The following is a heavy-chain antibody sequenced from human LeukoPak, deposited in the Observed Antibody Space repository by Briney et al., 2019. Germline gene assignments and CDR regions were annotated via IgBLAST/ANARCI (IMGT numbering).Heavy chain of an antibody. V-gene: IGHV1-18*01. Sequence: ASLKVSCKASGYTFTNYAISWVRQAPGQGLEWMGCIRTYNGETNYAQTIQGRVTLTTDTSSSTACMELRSLRSDDTAVYYCARERIRTPYYGMDVWGQGTTVTVAS. J-gene: IGHJ6*02. CDR3: ARERIRTPYYGMDV. CDR2: IRTYNGET. D-gene: IGHD1-14*01. CDR1: GYTFTNYA.